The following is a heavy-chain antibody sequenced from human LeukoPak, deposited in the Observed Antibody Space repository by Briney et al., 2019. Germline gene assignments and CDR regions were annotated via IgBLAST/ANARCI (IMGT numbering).Heavy chain of an antibody. Sequence: PGGSLRLSCAAFGFTFSSYGMHWVRQAPGKGLEWVAVISGGGSGTYYADSVRGRFTISRDNSKNTVYLQMNSLRAEDTAIYYCAKAVGSSGYFSRDAFDIWGQGTMVTVSS. D-gene: IGHD3-22*01. V-gene: IGHV3-23*01. J-gene: IGHJ3*02. CDR1: GFTFSSYG. CDR2: ISGGGSGT. CDR3: AKAVGSSGYFSRDAFDI.